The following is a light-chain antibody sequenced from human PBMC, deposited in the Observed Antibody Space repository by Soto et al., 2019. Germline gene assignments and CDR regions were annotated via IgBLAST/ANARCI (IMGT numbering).Light chain of an antibody. Sequence: EIVLTQSPGTLSLSPGGRATLSCRASQSVSSSSLSWYQQKPGQAPRLLIYDTSSRAADVPARFSGGGSGTEFTLTISSLQSEDFAEYHCQQYNNWPQTFGQGTKVEIK. V-gene: IGKV3-15*01. J-gene: IGKJ1*01. CDR2: DTS. CDR1: QSVSSS. CDR3: QQYNNWPQT.